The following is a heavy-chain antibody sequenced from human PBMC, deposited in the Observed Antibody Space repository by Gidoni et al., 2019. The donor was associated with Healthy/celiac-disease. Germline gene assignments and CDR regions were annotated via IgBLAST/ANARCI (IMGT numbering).Heavy chain of an antibody. CDR1: GGSISSGDYL. V-gene: IGHV4-30-4*01. D-gene: IGHD3-3*01. J-gene: IGHJ3*02. Sequence: QVQLQESGPGLVKPSQTLSLTCTFSGGSISSGDYLWSWIRQPPGKGLEWIGYIYYSGSTYYNPSLKSRVTISVDTSKNQFSLKLSSVTAADTAVYYCARGHKIFGVVIIPSFLGAFDIWGQGTMVTVSS. CDR2: IYYSGST. CDR3: ARGHKIFGVVIIPSFLGAFDI.